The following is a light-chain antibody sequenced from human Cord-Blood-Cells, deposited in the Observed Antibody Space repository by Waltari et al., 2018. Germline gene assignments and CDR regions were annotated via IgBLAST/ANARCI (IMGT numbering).Light chain of an antibody. CDR3: QKYNSAPRT. V-gene: IGKV1-27*01. Sequence: DIQMTQSPSSLSASVGDRVTITCRASQSISNYLAWYQQKPGKVPKLLIYAASTLQSGVPSRFSCSGSGTDFTLTISSLQPEDVATYYCQKYNSAPRTFGQGTKVEIK. CDR2: AAS. CDR1: QSISNY. J-gene: IGKJ1*01.